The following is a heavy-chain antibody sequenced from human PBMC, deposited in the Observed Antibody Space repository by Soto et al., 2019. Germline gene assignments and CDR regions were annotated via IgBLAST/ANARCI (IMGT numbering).Heavy chain of an antibody. J-gene: IGHJ4*02. CDR2: ISYDGSNK. D-gene: IGHD2-2*01. CDR3: GRCTSTSCHLGSDY. V-gene: IGHV3-30-3*01. Sequence: GTLRLYCAASVFTFSSYAMNWVRQAPGKGLEWVALISYDGSNKYYADSVRGRFTISRDSSTNTLFLQMNSLRAADTAVYYCGRCTSTSCHLGSDYWGQGTLVTVSS. CDR1: VFTFSSYA.